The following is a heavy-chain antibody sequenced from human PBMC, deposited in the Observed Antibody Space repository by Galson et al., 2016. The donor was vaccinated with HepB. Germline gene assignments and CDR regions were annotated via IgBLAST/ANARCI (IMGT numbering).Heavy chain of an antibody. D-gene: IGHD2-8*02. CDR2: IGTAGDT. Sequence: SLRLSCAASGFTFTQHPMHWVRHAPGKGLEWVSGIGTAGDTFYAGSVKGRFNISRENAENSLYLQMNSLRVGDTAVYYCARGGLGYCTGGGCTPFDPWGQGTLVTVSS. CDR1: GFTFTQHP. V-gene: IGHV3-13*01. J-gene: IGHJ5*02. CDR3: ARGGLGYCTGGGCTPFDP.